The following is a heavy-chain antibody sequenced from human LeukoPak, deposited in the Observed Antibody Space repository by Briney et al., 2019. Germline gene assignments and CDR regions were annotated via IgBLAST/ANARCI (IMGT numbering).Heavy chain of an antibody. Sequence: PAGSLRLSCAASGFTFSSYAMSWVRQSPGKGLEWVSAISGSGGNTYSADSVKGRCTISRDNSKKTLFLHVNSLRAEDTAVYYCARGMSATSGYLELEYWAQGTLVTVST. V-gene: IGHV3-23*01. D-gene: IGHD3-22*01. J-gene: IGHJ4*02. CDR3: ARGMSATSGYLELEY. CDR1: GFTFSSYA. CDR2: ISGSGGNT.